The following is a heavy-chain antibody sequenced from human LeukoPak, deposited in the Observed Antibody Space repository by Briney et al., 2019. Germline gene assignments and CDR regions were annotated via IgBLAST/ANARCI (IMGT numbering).Heavy chain of an antibody. V-gene: IGHV3-23*01. CDR2: ISGSGGST. Sequence: GGSLRLSCAASGFTFSSYSMNWVRQAPGKGLEWVSAISGSGGSTYYADSVKGRFTISRDNSKNTLYLQMNSLRAEDTAVYYCAKDPPYIVGATAASYWGQGTLVTVSS. D-gene: IGHD1-26*01. CDR1: GFTFSSYS. CDR3: AKDPPYIVGATAASY. J-gene: IGHJ4*02.